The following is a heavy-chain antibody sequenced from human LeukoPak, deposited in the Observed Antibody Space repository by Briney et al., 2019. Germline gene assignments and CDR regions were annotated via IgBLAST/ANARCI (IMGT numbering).Heavy chain of an antibody. CDR3: ARSAYFDRAFDY. CDR1: GFTFSSYS. D-gene: IGHD3-3*01. V-gene: IGHV3-21*01. J-gene: IGHJ4*02. CDR2: ISSSSSYI. Sequence: GGSLRLYCAASGFTFSSYSMNWVRQAPGKGLEWVSSISSSSSYIYYADSVKGRFTVSRDNAKNSLYLQMNSLRAEDTAVYYCARSAYFDRAFDYWGQGTLVTVSS.